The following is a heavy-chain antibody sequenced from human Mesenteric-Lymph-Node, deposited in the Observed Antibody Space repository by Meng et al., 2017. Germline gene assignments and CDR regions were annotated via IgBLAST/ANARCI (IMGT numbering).Heavy chain of an antibody. D-gene: IGHD1-1*01. J-gene: IGHJ1*01. Sequence: GESLKISCAASGFIFRTYWMTWVRQAPGKGLEWVSRMYPDGITISYVDSVKGRFTASRDNAKSMLYLQMNSLRTEDTAIYYCANDRLTHWGRGTLVTVSS. CDR3: ANDRLTH. CDR1: GFIFRTYW. V-gene: IGHV3-74*01. CDR2: MYPDGITI.